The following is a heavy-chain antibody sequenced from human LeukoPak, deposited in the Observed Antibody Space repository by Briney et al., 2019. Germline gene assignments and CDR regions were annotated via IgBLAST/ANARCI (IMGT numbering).Heavy chain of an antibody. CDR1: GYTFTSYD. D-gene: IGHD1-1*01. V-gene: IGHV1-8*01. CDR3: ARARRLRLGYYYYMDV. Sequence: ASVRVSCKASGYTFTSYDINWVRQAPGQGLEWMGWMNPNSGNTDYAQKFQGRVTMTRNTSISTAYMELSSLRSEDTAVYYCARARRLRLGYYYYMDVWGKGTTVTISS. CDR2: MNPNSGNT. J-gene: IGHJ6*03.